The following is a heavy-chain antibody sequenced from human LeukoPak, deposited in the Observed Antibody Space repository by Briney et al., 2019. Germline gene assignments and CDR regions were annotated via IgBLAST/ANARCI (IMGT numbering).Heavy chain of an antibody. Sequence: PGGALRLSCAASGFTFSSDWRHWVRQAPGKGLVWVSRINSDGSSTSYADSVRGRFTTSRDNAKNTLYLQMKSLRAEDTAVYYCARDDYYGSGSYYSWGQGTLVTVSS. D-gene: IGHD3-10*01. J-gene: IGHJ5*02. CDR2: INSDGSST. V-gene: IGHV3-74*01. CDR1: GFTFSSDW. CDR3: ARDDYYGSGSYYS.